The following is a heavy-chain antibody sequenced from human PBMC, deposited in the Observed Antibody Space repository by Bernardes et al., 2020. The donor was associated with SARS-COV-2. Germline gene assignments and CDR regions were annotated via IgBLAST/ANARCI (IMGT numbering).Heavy chain of an antibody. J-gene: IGHJ3*02. V-gene: IGHV4-39*02. CDR1: GGSISINSYY. CDR3: ARDGNEFSYGAAFDI. CDR2: ISYSGST. D-gene: IGHD3-10*01. Sequence: SETLSLTCTFSGGSISINSYYWGLIRQPKGKGLEWIGSISYSGSTYYNPSLKSRVTISVDTSQNQFSLKLSSVTAADTAVYYCARDGNEFSYGAAFDIWGQGTMVTGSA.